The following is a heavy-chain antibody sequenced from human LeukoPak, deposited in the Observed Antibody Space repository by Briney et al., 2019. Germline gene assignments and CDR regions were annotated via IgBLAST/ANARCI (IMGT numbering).Heavy chain of an antibody. CDR2: INHSGST. D-gene: IGHD6-13*01. Sequence: SETLSLTCAGYGGSFSGYYGNWIRQPPGKGLDGIGGINHSGSTNYNPSLKSRVTISVETYKNQFSQKLSSATAADTAVYYCARQGIAAATGDYWGQGTLVTVSS. CDR1: GGSFSGYY. J-gene: IGHJ4*02. CDR3: ARQGIAAATGDY. V-gene: IGHV4-34*01.